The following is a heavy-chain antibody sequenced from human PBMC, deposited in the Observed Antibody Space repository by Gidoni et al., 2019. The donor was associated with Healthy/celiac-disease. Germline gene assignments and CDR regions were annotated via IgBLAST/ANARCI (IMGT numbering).Heavy chain of an antibody. CDR1: GFTFRSYS. CDR3: ARDWVGVGGNWFDP. Sequence: EVQLLESGGGLVKPGGSLTLSCAASGFTFRSYSMNWVRQAPGKGLEWVSAISSSSSYRYYANSVKGRFTISRDNAKNSLYLQMNSLRAEDTAVYYCARDWVGVGGNWFDPWGQGTLVTVSS. CDR2: ISSSSSYR. D-gene: IGHD2-8*01. J-gene: IGHJ5*02. V-gene: IGHV3-21*01.